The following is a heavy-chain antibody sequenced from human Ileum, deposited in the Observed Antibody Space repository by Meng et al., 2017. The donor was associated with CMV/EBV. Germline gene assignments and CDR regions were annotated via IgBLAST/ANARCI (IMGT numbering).Heavy chain of an antibody. CDR1: GFSFTDAW. CDR3: TTDDFWSKFNKY. Sequence: ESLKISCTGSGFSFTDAWMTWVRQAPGKPLEWVGRIRSKSDDETTDYATPVKGRFTISRDDSKNTLYLQMNRLSTEDTAVYYYTTDDFWSKFNKYWGQGTLVTVSS. J-gene: IGHJ4*02. D-gene: IGHD3-3*01. CDR2: IRSKSDDETT. V-gene: IGHV3-15*01.